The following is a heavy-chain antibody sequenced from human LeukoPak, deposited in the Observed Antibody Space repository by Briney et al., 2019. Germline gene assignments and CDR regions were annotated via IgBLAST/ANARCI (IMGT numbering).Heavy chain of an antibody. J-gene: IGHJ4*02. Sequence: ASVKVSCKASGYTFTSYGISWVRQAPGQGLEWMGWISAYNGNTNYAQKLQGRVTMTTDTSTSTAYMELRSLRSDDTAVYYCARAPRWYDSSGYYHFDYWGQGTLVTVSS. CDR3: ARAPRWYDSSGYYHFDY. D-gene: IGHD3-22*01. CDR1: GYTFTSYG. CDR2: ISAYNGNT. V-gene: IGHV1-18*01.